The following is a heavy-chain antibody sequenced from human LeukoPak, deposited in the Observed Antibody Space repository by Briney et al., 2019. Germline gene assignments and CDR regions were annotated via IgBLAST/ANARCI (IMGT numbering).Heavy chain of an antibody. D-gene: IGHD5-18*01. CDR3: ARDLLRYSYGSTLPGDY. CDR1: GFTFSSYA. Sequence: GESLRLSCAASGFTFSSYAMHWVRQAPGKGLEWVAVISYDGSNKYYADSVKGRFTISRDNSKNTLYLQMNSLRAEDTAVYYCARDLLRYSYGSTLPGDYWGQGTLVTVSS. V-gene: IGHV3-30*04. J-gene: IGHJ4*02. CDR2: ISYDGSNK.